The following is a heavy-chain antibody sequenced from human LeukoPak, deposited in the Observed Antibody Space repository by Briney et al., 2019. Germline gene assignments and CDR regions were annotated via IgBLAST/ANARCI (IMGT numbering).Heavy chain of an antibody. V-gene: IGHV3-33*01. CDR1: GFTFSSYG. CDR3: ARGYKHGYNDLPLDY. Sequence: GGSLRLSCAASGFTFSSYGMHWVRQAPGKGLEWVAVIWYDGSNKYYADSVKGRFTISRDNSKNTLYLQMNSLRAEDTAVYYCARGYKHGYNDLPLDYWGQGTLVTVSS. J-gene: IGHJ4*02. D-gene: IGHD5-24*01. CDR2: IWYDGSNK.